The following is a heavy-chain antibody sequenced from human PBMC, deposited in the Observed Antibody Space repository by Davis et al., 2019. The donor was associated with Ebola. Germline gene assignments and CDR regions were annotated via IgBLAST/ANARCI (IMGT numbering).Heavy chain of an antibody. Sequence: PGGSLRLSCAASGFPFSSYAMSWVRQAPWKGLEWISGISGSADSTYYADSVKGRFTISRDNSKNKLYLQMNSLRAEDTAVYYCARDRRQSYGAGVIDEYYGMDVWGQGTTVTVSS. CDR1: GFPFSSYA. J-gene: IGHJ6*02. V-gene: IGHV3-23*01. CDR2: ISGSADST. D-gene: IGHD3-10*01. CDR3: ARDRRQSYGAGVIDEYYGMDV.